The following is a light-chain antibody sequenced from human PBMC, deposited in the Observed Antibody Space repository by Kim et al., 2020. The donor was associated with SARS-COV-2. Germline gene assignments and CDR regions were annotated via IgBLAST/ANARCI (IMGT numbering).Light chain of an antibody. CDR1: NIGSKD. V-gene: IGLV3-21*04. CDR3: QVWDGSSDEWV. J-gene: IGLJ3*02. CDR2: YDS. Sequence: APGEAARITCEGNNIGSKDDHRYQQKSGQAPMVVIYYDSHRPSGIPERFSGSNSGNTATLIIISVEAGDEADYYCQVWDGSSDEWVFGGGTQLTVL.